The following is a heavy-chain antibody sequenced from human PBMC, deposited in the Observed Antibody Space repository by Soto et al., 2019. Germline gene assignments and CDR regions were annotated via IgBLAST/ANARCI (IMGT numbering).Heavy chain of an antibody. V-gene: IGHV4-39*01. CDR3: ARMYVVGLYYFDY. CDR2: IYYSGST. CDR1: GGSISSRGYY. D-gene: IGHD1-26*01. Sequence: SETLSLTCTVSGGSISSRGYYWGWIRQPPGKGLEWIGTIYYSGSTYYNPSLKSRVTISVDTSKNQFSLKLSSVTAADTAVYYGARMYVVGLYYFDYWGQGTLVTVSS. J-gene: IGHJ4*02.